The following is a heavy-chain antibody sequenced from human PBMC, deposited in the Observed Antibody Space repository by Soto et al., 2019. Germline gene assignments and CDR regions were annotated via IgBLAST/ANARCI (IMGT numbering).Heavy chain of an antibody. J-gene: IGHJ4*02. CDR2: LSYDGNKK. D-gene: IGHD3-9*01. V-gene: IGHV3-30*04. CDR1: GFVFSSFA. Sequence: QGQLVESGGGVVQPERSLRLSCAASGFVFSSFAMLWVRQAPGKGLEWVALLSYDGNKKYFADSVKGRFTISRDNSKNPLYLQMNSLSPEDTAVYYCAGSYDTLTGPYLAIDHWGQGTLVAVTS. CDR3: AGSYDTLTGPYLAIDH.